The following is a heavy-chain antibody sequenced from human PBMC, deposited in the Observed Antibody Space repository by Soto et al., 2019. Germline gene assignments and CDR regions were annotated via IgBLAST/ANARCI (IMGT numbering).Heavy chain of an antibody. CDR1: GYTFTSYY. D-gene: IGHD6-13*01. Sequence: ASVKVSCKASGYTFTSYYMHWVRQAPGQGLEWMGIINPSGGSTSYAQKFQGRVTMTRDTSTSTVYMELSSLRSEDTAVYYCAREPGYSSSWYRTTATEYFQHWGQGTLVTVSS. J-gene: IGHJ1*01. V-gene: IGHV1-46*03. CDR3: AREPGYSSSWYRTTATEYFQH. CDR2: INPSGGST.